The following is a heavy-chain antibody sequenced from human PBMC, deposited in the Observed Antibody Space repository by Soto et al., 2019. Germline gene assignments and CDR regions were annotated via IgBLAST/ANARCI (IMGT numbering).Heavy chain of an antibody. Sequence: EEQLLESGGGLVQPGGSLRLSCAASGFIFSSYAMNWVRQAPGKGLEWVSLISGSDGSTYYADSVKGRFTISRDNSKNTLYLQMNSLRVEDTAVHYCAKEKIFGVVILDYWGQGTLVTVSS. CDR3: AKEKIFGVVILDY. CDR1: GFIFSSYA. D-gene: IGHD3-3*01. V-gene: IGHV3-23*01. CDR2: ISGSDGST. J-gene: IGHJ4*02.